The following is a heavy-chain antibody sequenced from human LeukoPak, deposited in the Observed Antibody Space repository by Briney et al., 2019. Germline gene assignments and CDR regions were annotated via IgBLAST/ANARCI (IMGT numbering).Heavy chain of an antibody. D-gene: IGHD6-19*01. Sequence: GESLKISCKGSGYTFTSYWIAWVRQMPGKGLEWMGNIYPGDSDVRYSPSFQGQVTISADKSISTAYLQWSSLKASDTALYYCARQSSRSGYSSAGWIDTWGQGTLVSSSS. CDR1: GYTFTSYW. V-gene: IGHV5-51*01. CDR3: ARQSSRSGYSSAGWIDT. CDR2: IYPGDSDV. J-gene: IGHJ5*02.